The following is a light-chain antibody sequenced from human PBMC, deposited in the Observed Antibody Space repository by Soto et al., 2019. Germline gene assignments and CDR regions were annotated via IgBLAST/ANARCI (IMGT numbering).Light chain of an antibody. CDR1: QSVNSNY. Sequence: EIVLTQSPGTLSLSPGEIATLSCRASQSVNSNYLAWYQQKPGQAPRLLIYGASSRATGVPNRFSGSGSGTDFTLTISSLEPEAFAVYYCHQYGLSPRHPFGQGTKLEIK. CDR2: GAS. CDR3: HQYGLSPRHP. V-gene: IGKV3-20*01. J-gene: IGKJ2*01.